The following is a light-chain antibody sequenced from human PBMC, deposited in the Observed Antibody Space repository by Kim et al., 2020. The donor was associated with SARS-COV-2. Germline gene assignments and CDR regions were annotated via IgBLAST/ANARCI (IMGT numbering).Light chain of an antibody. CDR2: GVT. J-gene: IGLJ1*01. CDR3: SSYAGSNTYV. Sequence: GQSVTISCTGSSSGVGVNNYVSWYQQHPGKAPKRMIYGVTKRPSGVPDRFSGSKSGNTASLTVSGLQAEDEADYYCSSYAGSNTYVFGTGTKVTVL. CDR1: SSGVGVNNY. V-gene: IGLV2-8*01.